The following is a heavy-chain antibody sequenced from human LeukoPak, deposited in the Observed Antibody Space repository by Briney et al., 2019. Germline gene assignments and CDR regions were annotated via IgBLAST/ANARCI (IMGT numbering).Heavy chain of an antibody. J-gene: IGHJ4*02. CDR3: ASVHYYGSGRYDY. D-gene: IGHD3-10*01. CDR2: IYYSGST. V-gene: IGHV4-59*08. CDR1: GGSISSYY. Sequence: KPSETLSLTCTVSGGSISSYYWSWIRQPPGKGLEWIGYIYYSGSTNYNPSLKSRVTISVDTSKNQFSLKLSSVTAADTAVYYCASVHYYGSGRYDYWGQGTLVTVSS.